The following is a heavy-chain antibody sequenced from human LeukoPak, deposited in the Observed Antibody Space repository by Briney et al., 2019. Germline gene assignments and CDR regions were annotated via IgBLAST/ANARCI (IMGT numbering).Heavy chain of an antibody. CDR2: IYYSGST. D-gene: IGHD1-26*01. Sequence: SETLSLTCTVSGGSISSYYWSWIRQPPGKGLEWIGYIYYSGSTNYNPSLKSRVTISVDTSKNQFSLKLSSVTAADTAVYYCARDPYSGSYSADVYYYYMDVWGKGTTVTVSS. V-gene: IGHV4-59*01. CDR1: GGSISSYY. J-gene: IGHJ6*03. CDR3: ARDPYSGSYSADVYYYYMDV.